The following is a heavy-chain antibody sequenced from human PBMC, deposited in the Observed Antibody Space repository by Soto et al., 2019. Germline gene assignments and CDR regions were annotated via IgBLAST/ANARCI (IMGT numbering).Heavy chain of an antibody. Sequence: QVQLQESGPGLVKPSQTLSLTCTVSGGSISSVGYYWNWIRQHPGKDLEWVGYISYSGITHHNPSLTSRPLISVDTSNPHFSLKLISVTAAHTAVYYCPRDVRYLCTRFAPWGQGTLVPLSS. CDR3: PRDVRYLCTRFAP. J-gene: IGHJ5*02. V-gene: IGHV4-31*03. CDR2: ISYSGIT. CDR1: GGSISSVGYY. D-gene: IGHD2-8*01.